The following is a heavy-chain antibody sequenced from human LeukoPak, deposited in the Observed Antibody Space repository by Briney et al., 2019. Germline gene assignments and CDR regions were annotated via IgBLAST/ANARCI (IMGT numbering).Heavy chain of an antibody. V-gene: IGHV3-23*01. J-gene: IGHJ5*02. Sequence: GGSLRLSCAASGFTFSSYAMSWVRQAPGKGLEWVSAISGSGSRTYYADSVKGRFTIFRDNSKNTLYLQMNSLRVEDTAVYYCAKDPAYGDRPNWFDPWGQGTLVTVSS. D-gene: IGHD4-17*01. CDR2: ISGSGSRT. CDR1: GFTFSSYA. CDR3: AKDPAYGDRPNWFDP.